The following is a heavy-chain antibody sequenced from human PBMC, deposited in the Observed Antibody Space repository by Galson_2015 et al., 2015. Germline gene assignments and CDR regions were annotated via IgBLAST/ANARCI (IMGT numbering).Heavy chain of an antibody. CDR2: ITPVFGTT. J-gene: IGHJ6*02. CDR3: ARSEGYYYYGMDV. Sequence: SVKVSCKASGGTFSSYAFSWVRQAPGQGLEWLGGITPVFGTTTYAQKFQGRVTITADESTSTVYMDLSSLTSGDTAVYYCARSEGYYYYGMDVWGQGTTVTVSS. V-gene: IGHV1-69*13. CDR1: GGTFSSYA.